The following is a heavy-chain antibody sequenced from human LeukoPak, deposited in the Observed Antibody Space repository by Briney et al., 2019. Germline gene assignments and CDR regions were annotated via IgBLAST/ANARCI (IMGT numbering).Heavy chain of an antibody. CDR2: IIPILGIA. CDR1: RGTFSSYA. J-gene: IGHJ6*02. CDR3: ARLYYDSSGYYYASSGYYYYGMDV. D-gene: IGHD3-22*01. V-gene: IGHV1-69*04. Sequence: SVKVSCKASRGTFSSYAISWVRQAPGQGLEWMGRIIPILGIANYAQKFQGRVTITADKSTSTAYMELSSLRSEDTAVYYCARLYYDSSGYYYASSGYYYYGMDVWGQGTTVTVSS.